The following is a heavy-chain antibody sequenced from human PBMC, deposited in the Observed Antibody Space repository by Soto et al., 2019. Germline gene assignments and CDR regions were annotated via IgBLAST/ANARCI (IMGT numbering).Heavy chain of an antibody. Sequence: QVQLVESGGGVVQPGRSLRLSCAASGFTFSSYGMHWVRQAPSKWLEWVAVISYDGSNKYYADSVKGRFTISRDNSKNTLYLQRNSMRAEDTAVYYGAKDRVPYCGGDCYPTPGDYWGQGTLVTVSS. CDR1: GFTFSSYG. J-gene: IGHJ4*02. CDR3: AKDRVPYCGGDCYPTPGDY. D-gene: IGHD2-21*02. V-gene: IGHV3-30*18. CDR2: ISYDGSNK.